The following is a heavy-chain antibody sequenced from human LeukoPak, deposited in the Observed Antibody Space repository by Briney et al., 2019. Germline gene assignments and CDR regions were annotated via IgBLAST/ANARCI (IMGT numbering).Heavy chain of an antibody. D-gene: IGHD3-16*01. CDR3: AREFTF. CDR2: IYASGTT. CDR1: SGSTRSSSYY. Sequence: SETLSLTCTVSSGSTRSSSYYWSWIRQPAGTGLEWIGRIYASGTTNYNPSLKSRVTISVDTSKNQFSLNLSSVSAADTAVYYCAREFTFWGQGILVTVSS. V-gene: IGHV4-61*02. J-gene: IGHJ4*02.